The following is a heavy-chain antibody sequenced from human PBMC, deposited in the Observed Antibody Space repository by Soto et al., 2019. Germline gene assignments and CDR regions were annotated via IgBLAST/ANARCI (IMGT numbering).Heavy chain of an antibody. Sequence: QVQLQESGAGLVKPSQTLSLTCTVSGGSISSGGYYWSWIRQRTREGLEGVGYICYSGSTYYNPPLKSRFTISVDTSKNQFSLKLISVTAADTAVYYCARDRSDLGTAMDVWGQGTTVTVSS. CDR3: ARDRSDLGTAMDV. CDR1: GGSISSGGYY. CDR2: ICYSGST. V-gene: IGHV4-31*03. D-gene: IGHD7-27*01. J-gene: IGHJ6*02.